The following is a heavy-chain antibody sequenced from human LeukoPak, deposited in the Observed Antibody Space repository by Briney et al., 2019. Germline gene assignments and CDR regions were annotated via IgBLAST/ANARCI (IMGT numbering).Heavy chain of an antibody. CDR1: GFTFSSYW. J-gene: IGHJ5*02. CDR3: ARDPPYYDFWSGYPENWFDP. CDR2: INSDGSST. Sequence: GGSLRLSCAASGFTFSSYWMHWVRQAPGKGLVWVSRINSDGSSTSYADSVKGRFTISRDNAKNTLYLQMNSLRAEDTAVYYCARDPPYYDFWSGYPENWFDPWGQGTLVTVSS. V-gene: IGHV3-74*01. D-gene: IGHD3-3*01.